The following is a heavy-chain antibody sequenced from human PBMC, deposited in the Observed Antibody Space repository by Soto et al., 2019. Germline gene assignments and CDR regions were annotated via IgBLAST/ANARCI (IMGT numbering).Heavy chain of an antibody. D-gene: IGHD1-7*01. CDR2: ISYDGSNK. CDR1: GFTFSSYG. CDR3: AKDKGAWHYRGYFDL. J-gene: IGHJ2*01. Sequence: QVQLVESGGGVVQPGRSLRLSCAASGFTFSSYGMHWVRQAPGKGLEWVAVISYDGSNKYYADSVKGRFTISRDNSKNTLYLQMNSLRAEDTAVYYCAKDKGAWHYRGYFDLWGRGTLVTVSS. V-gene: IGHV3-30*18.